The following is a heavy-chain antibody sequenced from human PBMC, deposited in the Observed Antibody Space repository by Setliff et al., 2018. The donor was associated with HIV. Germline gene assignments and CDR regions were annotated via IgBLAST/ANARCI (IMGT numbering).Heavy chain of an antibody. V-gene: IGHV4-31*03. D-gene: IGHD6-6*01. CDR3: ARSAGSSIPTQSYYYYYMGV. CDR1: GGSLSSRPYF. Sequence: SETLSLTCTVSGGSLSSRPYFWSWIRQHPGKGLEWIGYIYSSESTYHNPSLKSRVSISVDTSKNQFSLKLTSVTAADTAIYYCARSAGSSIPTQSYYYYYMGVWGKGTTVTVSS. J-gene: IGHJ6*03. CDR2: IYSSEST.